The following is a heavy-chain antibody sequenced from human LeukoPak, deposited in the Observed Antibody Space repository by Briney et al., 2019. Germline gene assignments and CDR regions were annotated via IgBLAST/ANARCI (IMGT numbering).Heavy chain of an antibody. CDR1: GDSFSSHY. CDR3: ARDLVTVTKGFDI. CDR2: ISYIGTT. Sequence: SETLSLTCAVSGDSFSSHYWTWIRQPPGRGLEWIGYISYIGTTNYNPSLKSRVTISIDTSKNQFSLKLSSVTTAGTAVYYCARDLVTVTKGFDIWGLGTMVSVSS. V-gene: IGHV4-59*11. D-gene: IGHD4-17*01. J-gene: IGHJ3*02.